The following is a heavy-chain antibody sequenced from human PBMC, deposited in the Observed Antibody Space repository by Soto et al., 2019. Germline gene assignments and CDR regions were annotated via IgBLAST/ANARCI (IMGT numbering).Heavy chain of an antibody. CDR1: GYSFTSYW. CDR3: ARQSEGNWNLRTPFDY. D-gene: IGHD1-20*01. CDR2: IYPGDSDT. J-gene: IGHJ4*02. V-gene: IGHV5-51*01. Sequence: GESLKISCKGSGYSFTSYWIGWVRQMPGKGLEWMGIIYPGDSDTRYSPSFQGQVTISADKSISTAYLQWSSLKASDTAMYYCARQSEGNWNLRTPFDYWGQGTLVTVSS.